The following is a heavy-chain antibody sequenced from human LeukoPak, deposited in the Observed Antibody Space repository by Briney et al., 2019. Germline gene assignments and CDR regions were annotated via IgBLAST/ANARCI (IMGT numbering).Heavy chain of an antibody. CDR1: GGSISTYY. CDR3: AGLGASGNGYLSWFDP. Sequence: PSEALSLTCTVSGGSISTYYWSWIRQPPGKGLEWIGYIYYSGNSNYNPSLKSRVTISVDTSKNQFSLKLSSVTAADTAVYYCAGLGASGNGYLSWFDPWGQGTLVTVSS. V-gene: IGHV4-59*01. J-gene: IGHJ5*02. D-gene: IGHD3-22*01. CDR2: IYYSGNS.